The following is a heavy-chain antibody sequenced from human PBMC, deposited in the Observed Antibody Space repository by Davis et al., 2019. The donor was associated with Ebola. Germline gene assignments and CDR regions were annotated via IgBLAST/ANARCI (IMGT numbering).Heavy chain of an antibody. D-gene: IGHD6-19*01. CDR2: ITSSGGST. J-gene: IGHJ4*02. V-gene: IGHV3-23*01. CDR3: ARGVAVSGFYFDY. CDR1: GFTFSSFA. Sequence: GGSLRLSCAASGFTFSSFAMTWARQAPGKGLEWVSAITSSGGSTYYADSVKGRFTISRDNSKNTLYLQMNSLTVEDTAVYYCARGVAVSGFYFDYWGQGTLVTVSS.